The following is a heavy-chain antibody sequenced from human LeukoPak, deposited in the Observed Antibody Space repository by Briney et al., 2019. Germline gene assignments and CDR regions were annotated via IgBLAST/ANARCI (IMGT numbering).Heavy chain of an antibody. J-gene: IGHJ4*02. D-gene: IGHD4-17*01. CDR2: ISGYNGNT. CDR1: GYTFTSYG. CDR3: ARDEAVTSPFDY. V-gene: IGHV1-18*01. Sequence: ASVKVSCKASGYTFTSYGISWVRQAPGQGLEWMGRISGYNGNTNYAQKLQGRVTMTTDTSTSTAYMELRSLRSGDTAVYYCARDEAVTSPFDYWGQGTLVTVSS.